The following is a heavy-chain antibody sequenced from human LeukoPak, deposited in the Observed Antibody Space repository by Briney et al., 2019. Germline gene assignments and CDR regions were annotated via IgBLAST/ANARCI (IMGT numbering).Heavy chain of an antibody. CDR3: ASALAARSFYFDC. CDR1: VFSFSTYW. Sequence: PGGSLRLSCAASVFSFSTYWMSWVRQAPGQGLEWVADINQDGSERYLVDSVKGQFTISRDNSKNSLYLQMNSLRAEDTAVYYCASALAARSFYFDCWGQGTLVTVSS. V-gene: IGHV3-7*01. D-gene: IGHD3-10*01. CDR2: INQDGSER. J-gene: IGHJ4*02.